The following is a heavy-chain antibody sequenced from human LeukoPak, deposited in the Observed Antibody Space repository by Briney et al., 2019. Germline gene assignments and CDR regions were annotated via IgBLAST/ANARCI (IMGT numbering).Heavy chain of an antibody. Sequence: PSGTLSLTCAVSGGSVISGGYYWSWIRQPPGKGLEWIGEINHSGSTNYNPSLKSRVTISVDTSKNQFSLKLSSVTAADTAVYYCAREGDDYGINDYWGQGTLVTVSS. CDR1: GGSVISGGYY. D-gene: IGHD4-17*01. CDR3: AREGDDYGINDY. J-gene: IGHJ4*02. V-gene: IGHV4-34*01. CDR2: INHSGST.